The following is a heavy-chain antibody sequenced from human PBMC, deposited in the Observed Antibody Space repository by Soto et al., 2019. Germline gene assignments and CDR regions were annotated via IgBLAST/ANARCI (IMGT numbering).Heavy chain of an antibody. D-gene: IGHD1-20*01. J-gene: IGHJ4*02. CDR2: IYYSGST. V-gene: IGHV4-59*01. Sequence: SETLSLTCTVSGVSISSYYWSWIRQPPGKGLEWIGYIYYSGSTNYNPSLKSRVTISVDTSKNQFSLKLSSVTAADTAVYYCARDEDPYNWNYLGYWGQGTLVTVSS. CDR3: ARDEDPYNWNYLGY. CDR1: GVSISSYY.